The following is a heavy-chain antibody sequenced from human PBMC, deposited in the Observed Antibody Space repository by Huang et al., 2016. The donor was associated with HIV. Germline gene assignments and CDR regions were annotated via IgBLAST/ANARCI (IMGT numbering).Heavy chain of an antibody. J-gene: IGHJ6*03. CDR3: AKNPSITAVDSDYYYYYMDV. CDR2: INSDGSET. CDR1: GFTFRNHW. V-gene: IGHV3-74*01. D-gene: IGHD6-13*01. Sequence: EVQLVESGGGLVQPGGSLRLSCAASGFTFRNHWMHWVRQAPGKGLEVVSRINSDGSETSHADAVKGRFTISRDNAQNTVHLHMNSLRAEDTAVYFCAKNPSITAVDSDYYYYYMDVWGKGTTVTVS.